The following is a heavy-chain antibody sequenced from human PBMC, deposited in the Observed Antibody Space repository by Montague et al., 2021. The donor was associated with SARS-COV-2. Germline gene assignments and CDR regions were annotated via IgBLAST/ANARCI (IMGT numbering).Heavy chain of an antibody. D-gene: IGHD3-22*01. J-gene: IGHJ6*02. CDR1: GDSISGYF. CDR2: IYYTGVV. V-gene: IGHV4-59*01. Sequence: SETRSLTCSVSGDSISGYFWSWIRQPPGKGLEWMGYIYYTGVVDYNPSLRGRLTLSVDTSSDQVSLRLTSLSTADTAVYYCARENRLYDSAGVFKYGMDVWGPGTTVIVSS. CDR3: ARENRLYDSAGVFKYGMDV.